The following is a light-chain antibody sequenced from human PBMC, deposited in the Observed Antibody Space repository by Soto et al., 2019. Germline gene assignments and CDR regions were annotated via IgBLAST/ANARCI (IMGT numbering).Light chain of an antibody. CDR2: DTS. J-gene: IGLJ2*01. Sequence: QAVVTQEPSLTMSPGGTVTLTCGSSTGAVTSNHHPYWFQQKAGQAPRTLIYDTSNKHSWTPARFSGSLLGDKAALTLSGAQPEDEAQYYCLLSYNAARVFGGGTQLTV. CDR1: TGAVTSNHH. V-gene: IGLV7-46*01. CDR3: LLSYNAARV.